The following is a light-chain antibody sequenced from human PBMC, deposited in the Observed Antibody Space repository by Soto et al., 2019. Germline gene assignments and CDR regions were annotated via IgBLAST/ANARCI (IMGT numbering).Light chain of an antibody. J-gene: IGLJ1*01. Sequence: QSALTQPASVSGSPGQSFTISCTGTSSDVGSYNLVSWYQQHPGKAPKLMIYEGSKRPSGVSNRFSGSKSGNTASLTISGLQAEDEADYYCCSYAGSRVFGTGTKLTVL. CDR2: EGS. V-gene: IGLV2-23*01. CDR1: SSDVGSYNL. CDR3: CSYAGSRV.